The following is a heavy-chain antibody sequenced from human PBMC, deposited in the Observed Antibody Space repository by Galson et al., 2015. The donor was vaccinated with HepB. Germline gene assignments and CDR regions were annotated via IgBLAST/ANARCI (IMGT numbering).Heavy chain of an antibody. V-gene: IGHV3-23*01. CDR1: GFTFSSYA. D-gene: IGHD3-10*01. CDR3: ARAPFTPNGSGIPPGGYYFDY. Sequence: SLRLSCAASGFTFSSYAMSWVRQAPGKGLEWVSAISGSGGSTYYADSVKGRFTISRDNSKNTLYLQMNSLRAEDTAVYYCARAPFTPNGSGIPPGGYYFDYWGQGTLVTVSS. J-gene: IGHJ4*02. CDR2: ISGSGGST.